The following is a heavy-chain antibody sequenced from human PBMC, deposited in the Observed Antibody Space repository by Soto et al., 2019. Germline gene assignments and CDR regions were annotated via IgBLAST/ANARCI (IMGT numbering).Heavy chain of an antibody. V-gene: IGHV1-69*01. CDR1: GGTFSTYS. CDR2: VFPTFGAA. CDR3: ARAQGHNNVAFAI. Sequence: QVQLVQSGTEVKKPGSSVKVSCKASGGTFSTYSISWLRQAPGQGPEWMGGVFPTFGAANYAPKFQGRLTISEAESPATASMELRSLRSEDTAMYYCARAQGHNNVAFAIWGQGTLIIVSS. D-gene: IGHD2-8*01. J-gene: IGHJ3*02.